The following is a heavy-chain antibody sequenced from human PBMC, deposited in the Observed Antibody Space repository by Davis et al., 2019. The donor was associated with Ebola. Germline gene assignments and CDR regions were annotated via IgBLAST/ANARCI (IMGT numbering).Heavy chain of an antibody. J-gene: IGHJ6*04. CDR1: GGTFSSYA. V-gene: IGHV1-69*13. D-gene: IGHD4-11*01. CDR3: ATGYSNYGGVPGV. Sequence: SVKVSCKASGGTFSSYAISWVRQAPGQGLEWMGGIIPIFGTANYAQKFQGRVTITADESTSTAYMELSSLRSEDTAVYYCATGYSNYGGVPGVWGKGTTVTVSS. CDR2: IIPIFGTA.